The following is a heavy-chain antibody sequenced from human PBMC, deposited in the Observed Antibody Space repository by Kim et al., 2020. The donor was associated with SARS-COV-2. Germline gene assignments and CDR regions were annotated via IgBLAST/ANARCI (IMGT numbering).Heavy chain of an antibody. J-gene: IGHJ4*02. CDR2: INPSGDTT. V-gene: IGHV1-46*01. CDR3: TRGAEYSSFRY. CDR1: GYSFTSYY. Sequence: ASVKVSCKASGYSFTSYYMYWVRQAPGQGPEWVGVINPSGDTTNYAQKFQGRVTMTSDTSTSTVYMELSSLRSEDTAVYYCTRGAEYSSFRYWGQGTLITVSS. D-gene: IGHD6-6*01.